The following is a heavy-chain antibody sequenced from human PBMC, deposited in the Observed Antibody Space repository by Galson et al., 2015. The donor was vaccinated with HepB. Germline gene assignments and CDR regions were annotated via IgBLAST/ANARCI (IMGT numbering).Heavy chain of an antibody. D-gene: IGHD3-9*01. CDR3: ARVYRPARDILTGYYQDNFDM. J-gene: IGHJ3*02. Sequence: SVKVSCKASHYTFTNYGVTWIRQAPGQGLEWMGWISAYNGNTNYAQKFQGRVTMTTDTSTTTAYMELRSLRSDDTAVYYCARVYRPARDILTGYYQDNFDMWGQGTMVTVSS. V-gene: IGHV1-18*01. CDR1: HYTFTNYG. CDR2: ISAYNGNT.